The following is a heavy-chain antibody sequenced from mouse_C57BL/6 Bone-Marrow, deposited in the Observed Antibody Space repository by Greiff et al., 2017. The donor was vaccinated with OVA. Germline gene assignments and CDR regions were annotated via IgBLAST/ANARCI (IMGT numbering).Heavy chain of an antibody. V-gene: IGHV10-1*01. CDR2: IRSKSNNYAT. Sequence: EVQLVESGGGLVQPKGSLKLSCAASGFSFNTYAMNWVRQAPGKGLEWVARIRSKSNNYATYYADSVKDRFTISRDDSESMLYLQMNNLKTGDTAMYYGVRHEGIWTAQATGLVAYWGQGTLVTVSA. D-gene: IGHD3-2*02. J-gene: IGHJ3*01. CDR3: VRHEGIWTAQATGLVAY. CDR1: GFSFNTYA.